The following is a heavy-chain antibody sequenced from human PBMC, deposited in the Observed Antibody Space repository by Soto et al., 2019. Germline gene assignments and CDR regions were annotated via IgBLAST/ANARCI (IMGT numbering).Heavy chain of an antibody. Sequence: QVQLVESGGGVVQPGRSLRLSCAASGFTFSSYGVHWVRQAPGKGLEWVAVIWYDGSNKYYADSVKGRFTISRDNSKNTLYLQMNSLRAEDTAVYYCARDLTPGGVDYWGQGTLVTVSS. J-gene: IGHJ4*02. CDR2: IWYDGSNK. CDR3: ARDLTPGGVDY. V-gene: IGHV3-33*01. CDR1: GFTFSSYG.